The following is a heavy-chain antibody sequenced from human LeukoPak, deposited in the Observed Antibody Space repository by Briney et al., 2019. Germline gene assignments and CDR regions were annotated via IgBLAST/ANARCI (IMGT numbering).Heavy chain of an antibody. CDR2: IRYDGSNK. J-gene: IGHJ5*01. CDR1: GFTFSSYW. D-gene: IGHD2-2*03. Sequence: GGSLRLSCAASGFTFSSYWMSWVRQAPGKGLEWVAFIRYDGSNKYYADSVKGRFTISRDNSKNTLYLQMNSLRGEDTAVYYCARDRGYCRSTSCYSYWFDSWGQGTLVTVSS. CDR3: ARDRGYCRSTSCYSYWFDS. V-gene: IGHV3-30*02.